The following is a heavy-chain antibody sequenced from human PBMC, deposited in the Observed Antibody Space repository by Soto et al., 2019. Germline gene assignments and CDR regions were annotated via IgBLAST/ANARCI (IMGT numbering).Heavy chain of an antibody. Sequence: QVQLVQSGAEVKKPGSSVQVSCKASGGTFSSYSINWVRQAPGQGLEWMGGIIPIFGTANYAHKFQGRVTLTADESTSTANMELSSLRNEDTAVYSCARPFQSWPGGWYVDLCGRGTLVTVSS. D-gene: IGHD3-16*01. CDR1: GGTFSSYS. J-gene: IGHJ2*01. CDR2: IIPIFGTA. CDR3: ARPFQSWPGGWYVDL. V-gene: IGHV1-69*01.